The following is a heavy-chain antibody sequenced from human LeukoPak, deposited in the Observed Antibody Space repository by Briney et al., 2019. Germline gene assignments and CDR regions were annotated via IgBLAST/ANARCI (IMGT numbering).Heavy chain of an antibody. CDR3: ARDHSGYFPAFDY. CDR2: INTSGYT. D-gene: IGHD3-22*01. J-gene: IGHJ4*02. Sequence: SQTLSLTCTVSGGSITSGNYYWNWIRQPAGKGLEWIGRINTSGYTNYNPSLKSRVTISVDTSKNQFSLRLSSVTAADTAVYYCARDHSGYFPAFDYWGQGALSSSPQ. V-gene: IGHV4-61*02. CDR1: GGSITSGNYY.